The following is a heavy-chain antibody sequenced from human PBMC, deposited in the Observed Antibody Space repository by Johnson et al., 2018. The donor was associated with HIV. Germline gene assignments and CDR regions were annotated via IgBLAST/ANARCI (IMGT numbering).Heavy chain of an antibody. Sequence: VQLVESGGGLVQPGGSLRLSCAASGFTFSSSAMRWVRQAPGTGLECVSSISGSGGGTYYADSVTGRFTISRDNSKNTLYLQMTSLRAEDTAVYYCAKGISITIFGVVPSAFDIWGQGTMVTVSS. J-gene: IGHJ3*02. D-gene: IGHD3-3*01. CDR3: AKGISITIFGVVPSAFDI. CDR2: ISGSGGGT. V-gene: IGHV3-23*04. CDR1: GFTFSSSA.